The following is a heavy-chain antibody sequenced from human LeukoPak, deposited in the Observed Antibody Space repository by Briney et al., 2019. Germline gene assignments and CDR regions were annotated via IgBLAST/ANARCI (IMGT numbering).Heavy chain of an antibody. CDR1: GGSISSYY. CDR3: ARDDGYGDPFDI. D-gene: IGHD5-18*01. CDR2: IYYSGST. J-gene: IGHJ3*02. V-gene: IGHV4-59*01. Sequence: SETLSLTCTVSGGSISSYYWSWIRQPPGKGLEWIGYIYYSGSTNYNPSLKSRVTISVDTSKNQFSLKLSSVTAADTAVYYCARDDGYGDPFDIWGQGTMVTVSS.